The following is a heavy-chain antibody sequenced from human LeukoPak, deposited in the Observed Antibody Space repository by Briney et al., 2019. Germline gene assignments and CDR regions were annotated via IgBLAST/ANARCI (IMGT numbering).Heavy chain of an antibody. CDR2: INHSGST. Sequence: PSQTLSLTCTVSGGSIANSAYYWSWIRQPPGKGLEWIGEINHSGSTNYNPSLKSRVTISVDTSKNQFSLKLSSVTAADTAVYYCASEFWPWGQGTLVTVSS. V-gene: IGHV4-39*07. CDR1: GGSIANSAYY. J-gene: IGHJ5*02. CDR3: ASEFWP. D-gene: IGHD3-3*01.